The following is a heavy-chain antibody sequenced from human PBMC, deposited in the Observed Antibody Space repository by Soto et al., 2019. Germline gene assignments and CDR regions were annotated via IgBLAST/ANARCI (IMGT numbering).Heavy chain of an antibody. Sequence: GGSLRLSCAASGFTVSSNYMSWVRQAPGKGLEWVSVIYSGGSTYYADSVKGRFTISRDNSKNTLYLQMNSLRAEDTAVYYCARGEVWQVVARPLFDYWGQGTLVTVSS. CDR2: IYSGGST. V-gene: IGHV3-66*01. D-gene: IGHD6-6*01. CDR3: ARGEVWQVVARPLFDY. CDR1: GFTVSSNY. J-gene: IGHJ4*02.